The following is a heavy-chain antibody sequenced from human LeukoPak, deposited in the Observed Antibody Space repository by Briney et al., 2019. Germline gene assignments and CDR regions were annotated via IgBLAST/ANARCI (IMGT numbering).Heavy chain of an antibody. CDR1: GFTFSSYE. D-gene: IGHD2-15*01. CDR3: ARDYRQWWYYGMDV. J-gene: IGHJ6*02. CDR2: ISSSGSTI. V-gene: IGHV3-48*03. Sequence: PGGSLILSCAASGFTFSSYEMNWVRQAPGKGLEWVSYISSSGSTIYHADSVKGRFTISRDNAKNALYLQMNSLRAEDTAAYYCARDYRQWWYYGMDVWGQGTTVTVSS.